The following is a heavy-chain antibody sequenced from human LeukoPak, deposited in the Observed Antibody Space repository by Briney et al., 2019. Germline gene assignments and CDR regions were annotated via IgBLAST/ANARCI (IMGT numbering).Heavy chain of an antibody. Sequence: PGGSLRLSCAASGFTFSDYYMSWIRQAPGKGLEWVACISSSGSTIYYADSVKGRFTISRDNAKNSLFLQMNSLRVEDTAVYYCARVGYCSGSGCEGRDWFDPWGQGILVTVSS. CDR2: ISSSGSTI. CDR1: GFTFSDYY. V-gene: IGHV3-11*04. J-gene: IGHJ5*02. D-gene: IGHD2-15*01. CDR3: ARVGYCSGSGCEGRDWFDP.